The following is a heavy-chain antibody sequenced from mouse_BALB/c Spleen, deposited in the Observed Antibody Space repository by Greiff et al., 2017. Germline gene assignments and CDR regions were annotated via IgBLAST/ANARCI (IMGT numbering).Heavy chain of an antibody. CDR2: INPGSGGT. Sequence: VQLQQSGAELVRPGTSVKVSCKASGYAFTNYLIEWVKQRPGQGLEWIGVINPGSGGTNYNEKFKGKATLTADKSSSTAYMQLSSLTSDDSAVYFCATTTRCAYWGQGTLVTVSA. D-gene: IGHD2-12*01. CDR1: GYAFTNYL. CDR3: ATTTRCAY. J-gene: IGHJ3*01. V-gene: IGHV1-54*01.